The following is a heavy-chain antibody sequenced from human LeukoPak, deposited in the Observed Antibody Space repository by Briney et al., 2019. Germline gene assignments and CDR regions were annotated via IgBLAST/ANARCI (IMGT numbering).Heavy chain of an antibody. D-gene: IGHD5-18*01. CDR2: INNDGSRT. J-gene: IGHJ4*02. Sequence: HPGGSLRLTCAASGFTFSTYWMHWVRQVPGKGLVWVSRINNDGSRTTYADSVKGRFTISRDNAKNTVYLQMNSLRAEDTAVYYCARDRLYSYGIAKYFYFDYWGQGTLVTVSS. CDR1: GFTFSTYW. CDR3: ARDRLYSYGIAKYFYFDY. V-gene: IGHV3-74*01.